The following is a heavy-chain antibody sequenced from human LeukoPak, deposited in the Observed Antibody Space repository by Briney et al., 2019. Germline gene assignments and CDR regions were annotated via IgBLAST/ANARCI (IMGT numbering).Heavy chain of an antibody. CDR2: IYYSGST. CDR3: AREDTGSGYNNWFDP. Sequence: SETLSLTCTVSGGSISSGDYYWSWIRQPPGKGLEWIGYIYYSGSTYYNPSLKSRVTISVDMSKNQFSLKLSSVTAADTAVYYCAREDTGSGYNNWFDPWGQGTLVTVSS. V-gene: IGHV4-30-4*01. CDR1: GGSISSGDYY. D-gene: IGHD3-22*01. J-gene: IGHJ5*02.